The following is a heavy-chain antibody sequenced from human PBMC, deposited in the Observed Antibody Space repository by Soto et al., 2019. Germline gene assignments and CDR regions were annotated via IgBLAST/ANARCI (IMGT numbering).Heavy chain of an antibody. CDR3: ARAGRIAAAQTFDY. J-gene: IGHJ4*02. CDR2: ISSSSSYI. CDR1: GVTFSSDP. D-gene: IGHD6-13*01. Sequence: GGSLRLSCSACGVTFSSDPMHWVRQAPGKGLDWVSSISSSSSYIYYADSVKGRFTISRDNAKNSLYLQMNSLRAEDTAVYYCARAGRIAAAQTFDYWGQGNLVTVSS. V-gene: IGHV3-21*01.